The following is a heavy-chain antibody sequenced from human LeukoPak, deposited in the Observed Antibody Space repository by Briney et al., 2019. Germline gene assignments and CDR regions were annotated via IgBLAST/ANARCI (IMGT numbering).Heavy chain of an antibody. CDR1: GFTFFEYA. D-gene: IGHD1-1*01. J-gene: IGHJ3*02. V-gene: IGHV3-30*03. CDR2: ISYDGNSK. CDR3: ARGGAGATKDDTFDI. Sequence: GGSLRLSCAASGFTFFEYAMHWVRQAPGKGLEWVALISYDGNSKYYADSVKGRFTISKDNSKNTLYLQMNSLRADDTAVYYCARGGAGATKDDTFDIWGQGTMVTVSS.